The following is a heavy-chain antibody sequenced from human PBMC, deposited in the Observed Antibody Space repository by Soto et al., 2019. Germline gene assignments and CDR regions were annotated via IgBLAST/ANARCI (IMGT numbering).Heavy chain of an antibody. V-gene: IGHV3-23*01. D-gene: IGHD7-27*01. J-gene: IGHJ5*02. CDR2: ISDSGNYI. CDR1: GFIFINYA. CDR3: AKDPQTWGSIWFDP. Sequence: GGSLRLSCAASGFIFINYAMSWVRQAPGKGPEWVSSISDSGNYIEYADSVEGRFTISRDNSKNTLYLQMNSVRAEDTARYYCAKDPQTWGSIWFDPWGQGTQVTVSS.